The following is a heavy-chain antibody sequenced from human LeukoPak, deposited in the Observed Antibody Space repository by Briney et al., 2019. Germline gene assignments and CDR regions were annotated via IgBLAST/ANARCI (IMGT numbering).Heavy chain of an antibody. J-gene: IGHJ4*02. CDR3: ASTPSWIQLWLLYYFDY. V-gene: IGHV3-23*01. D-gene: IGHD5-18*01. CDR1: GFTFSSYA. CDR2: ISGSGGST. Sequence: GGSLRLSRAASGFTFSSYAMSWVRQAPGEGLEWVSAISGSGGSTYYADSVKGRFTISRDNSKNTLYLQMNSLRAEDTAVYYCASTPSWIQLWLLYYFDYWGQGTLVTVSS.